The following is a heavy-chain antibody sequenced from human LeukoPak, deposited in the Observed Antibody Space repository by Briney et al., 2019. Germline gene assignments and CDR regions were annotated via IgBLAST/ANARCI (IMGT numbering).Heavy chain of an antibody. V-gene: IGHV1-69*04. D-gene: IGHD2-21*01. CDR1: GGTFSSYA. J-gene: IGHJ3*02. CDR2: IIPILGIA. CDR3: ASEAFRDAFDI. Sequence: SVKVSCKASGGTFSSYAISWVRQAPGQGLEWMGRIIPILGIANYAQKFQGRVTITADKSTSTAYMELSSLRSEDTAVYYCASEAFRDAFDIWGQGTMVTVSS.